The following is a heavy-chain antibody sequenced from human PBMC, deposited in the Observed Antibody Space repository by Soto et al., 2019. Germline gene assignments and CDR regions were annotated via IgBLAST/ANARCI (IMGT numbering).Heavy chain of an antibody. CDR2: VYYRGRS. Sequence: SETLSLTCTVSGGSVANSSYYWGWIRQSPGKGLEWIGSVYYRGRSYSKSSVKRRVTISVETSKNRFSLSLNAVTASDTAVYFCVSQRTNVPTQAHFDYWGPGALVTVSS. J-gene: IGHJ4*02. D-gene: IGHD2-8*01. V-gene: IGHV4-39*01. CDR1: GGSVANSSYY. CDR3: VSQRTNVPTQAHFDY.